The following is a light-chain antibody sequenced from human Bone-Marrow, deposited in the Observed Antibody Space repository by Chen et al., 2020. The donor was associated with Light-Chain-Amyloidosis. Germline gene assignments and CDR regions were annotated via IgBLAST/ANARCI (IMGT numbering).Light chain of an antibody. V-gene: IGKV3-20*01. CDR2: GSS. Sequence: EIVFTQSPGPLSLSPGEGANLSCRASQTISSNYLPWYQQKFGQAPRLLIYGSSSRATGIPDRFTGSGSGTDFTLTINRLEPEDFAMYYCQQYGTSPLTFGGGIKVEIK. J-gene: IGKJ4*01. CDR3: QQYGTSPLT. CDR1: QTISSNY.